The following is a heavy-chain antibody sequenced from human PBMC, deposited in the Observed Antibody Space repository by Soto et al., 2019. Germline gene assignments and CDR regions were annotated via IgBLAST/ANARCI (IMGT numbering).Heavy chain of an antibody. CDR2: ISGSGGST. D-gene: IGHD3-10*01. Sequence: GGSLRLSCAASGFTFSSYAMSWVRQAPGKGLEWVSAISGSGGSTYYADSVKGRFTISRDNSKNTLYLQMNSLRAEDRAGNYCAKDDDYYGSGYENWLDPWGQGTLVTVSS. CDR3: AKDDDYYGSGYENWLDP. J-gene: IGHJ5*02. CDR1: GFTFSSYA. V-gene: IGHV3-23*01.